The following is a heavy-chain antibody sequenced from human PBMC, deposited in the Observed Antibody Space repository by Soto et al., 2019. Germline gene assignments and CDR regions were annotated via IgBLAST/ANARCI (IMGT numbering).Heavy chain of an antibody. V-gene: IGHV4-31*01. D-gene: IGHD6-6*01. J-gene: IGHJ6*02. CDR2: NSNNGIT. CDR3: ARGSSIAGLYYGMDV. CDR1: GGSISSGGYY. Sequence: QVQLQESGPGLVKPSQTLSLPCTVSGGSISSGGYYWTWIRQQPGKGLEWIGYNSNNGITYYNPSLKILGTISLDTSKNQLSLKLSSVTAADTAVYYCARGSSIAGLYYGMDVWGQGTTVTVSS.